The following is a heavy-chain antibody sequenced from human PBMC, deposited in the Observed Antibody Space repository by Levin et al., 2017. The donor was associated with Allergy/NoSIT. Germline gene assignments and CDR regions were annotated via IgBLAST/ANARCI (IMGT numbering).Heavy chain of an antibody. D-gene: IGHD1-1*01. CDR1: GGSISNNY. CDR3: ARIGKVSATGSGAFDY. V-gene: IGHV4-59*01. CDR2: IYYSGRT. J-gene: IGHJ4*02. Sequence: SETLSLTCSVSGGSISNNYWTWIRQTPGKGLEWIGYIYYSGRTNYNASLRSRLTIPVDTSRNQFSLKLSSVTAADTAIYYCARIGKVSATGSGAFDYWGQGAQVTVSS.